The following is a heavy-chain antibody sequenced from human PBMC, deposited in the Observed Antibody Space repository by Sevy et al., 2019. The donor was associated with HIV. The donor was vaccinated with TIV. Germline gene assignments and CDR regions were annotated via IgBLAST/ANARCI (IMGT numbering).Heavy chain of an antibody. D-gene: IGHD3-22*01. CDR1: GYTLSDLS. CDR2: FDPEHGET. Sequence: ASVKVSCKVSGYTLSDLSMYWVRQAPGKGLEWMGGFDPEHGETIYAQKFQGRVTMTEDTSTDTAYMELRSLRSEDTAVYYCATLEYFYDTSGYSSGDYWGQGTLVTVSS. V-gene: IGHV1-24*01. J-gene: IGHJ4*02. CDR3: ATLEYFYDTSGYSSGDY.